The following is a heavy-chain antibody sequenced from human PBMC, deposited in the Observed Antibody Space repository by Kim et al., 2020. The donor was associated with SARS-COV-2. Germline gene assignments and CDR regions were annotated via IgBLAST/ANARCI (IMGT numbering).Heavy chain of an antibody. D-gene: IGHD1-26*01. CDR3: AREGSRSGAFDV. J-gene: IGHJ3*01. V-gene: IGHV3-7*01. Sequence: SYGDSVKGRFTIPRDNAKNSLYLRMNSLRTEDTAVYSCAREGSRSGAFDVWGQGTMVTVSS.